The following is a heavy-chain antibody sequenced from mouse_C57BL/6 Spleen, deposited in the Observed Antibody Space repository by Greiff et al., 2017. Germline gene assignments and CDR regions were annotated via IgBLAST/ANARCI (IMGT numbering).Heavy chain of an antibody. CDR2: INPYNGDT. D-gene: IGHD1-1*01. CDR1: GYSFTGYF. CDR3: ARGSYYGSSYWYFDV. V-gene: IGHV1-20*01. Sequence: VQLPQSGPELVKPGDSVKISCKASGYSFTGYFMNWVMQSHGKSLEWIGRINPYNGDTFYNQKFKGKATLTVDKSSSTAHMELRSLTSEDSAVYYCARGSYYGSSYWYFDVWGTGTTVTVSS. J-gene: IGHJ1*03.